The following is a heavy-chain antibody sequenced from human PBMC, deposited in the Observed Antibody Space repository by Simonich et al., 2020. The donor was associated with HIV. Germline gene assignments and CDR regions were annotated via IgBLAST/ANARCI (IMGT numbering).Heavy chain of an antibody. CDR3: ASGGSISSVWADDY. V-gene: IGHV3-30*07. D-gene: IGHD3-16*01. CDR1: GFTFSSYA. Sequence: QVQLVESGGGVVQPGRSLSLSCAASGFTFSSYAMHWVRQAPGKGLEWVAVISYDGSNKYYADYVKGRFTISRDNSKNTLYLQMNSLRAEDTAVYYCASGGSISSVWADDYWGQGTLVTVSS. CDR2: ISYDGSNK. J-gene: IGHJ4*02.